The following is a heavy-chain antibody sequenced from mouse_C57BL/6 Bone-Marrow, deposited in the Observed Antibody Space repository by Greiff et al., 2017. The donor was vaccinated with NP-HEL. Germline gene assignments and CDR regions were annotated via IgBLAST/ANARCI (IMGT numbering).Heavy chain of an antibody. Sequence: VKLVESGPGLVAPSQSLSITCTVSGFSLTSYGVSWVRQPPGQGLEWLGVIWGDGSTNYHSALLSSLSISKDNSKSQVFLKLNSLQTDDTATYYWAKMDGYYDFDYWGQGTTLTVSS. CDR3: AKMDGYYDFDY. J-gene: IGHJ2*01. CDR2: IWGDGST. D-gene: IGHD2-3*01. V-gene: IGHV2-3*01. CDR1: GFSLTSYG.